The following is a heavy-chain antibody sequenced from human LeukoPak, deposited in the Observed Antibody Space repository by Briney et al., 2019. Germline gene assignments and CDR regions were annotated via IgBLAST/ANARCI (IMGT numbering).Heavy chain of an antibody. CDR3: ARTGPYYYGSGSYYRFDY. D-gene: IGHD3-10*01. J-gene: IGHJ4*02. V-gene: IGHV1-18*01. CDR1: GYTFTSYG. Sequence: ASVKVSCKASGYTFTSYGISWVRQAPGQGLEWMGWIIAYNGNTNYAQKLQGRVTMTTDTSTSTAYMELRSLRSDDTAVYYCARTGPYYYGSGSYYRFDYWGQGTLVTVSS. CDR2: IIAYNGNT.